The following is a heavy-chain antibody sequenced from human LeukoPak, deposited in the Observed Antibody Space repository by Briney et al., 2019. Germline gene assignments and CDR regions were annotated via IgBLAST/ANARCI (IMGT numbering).Heavy chain of an antibody. Sequence: SVKVSCKASGGTFSSYAISWVRQAPGQGLEWMGRIIPILGIANYAQKFQGRVTITADKSTSTAYMELRSLRSDDTAVYYCARGGYYDSSGYSHLWGQGTLVTVSS. CDR1: GGTFSSYA. J-gene: IGHJ5*02. V-gene: IGHV1-69*04. D-gene: IGHD3-22*01. CDR3: ARGGYYDSSGYSHL. CDR2: IIPILGIA.